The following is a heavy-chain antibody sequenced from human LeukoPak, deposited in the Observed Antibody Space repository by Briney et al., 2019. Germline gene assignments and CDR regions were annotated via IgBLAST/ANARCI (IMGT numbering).Heavy chain of an antibody. CDR1: GFTFSHYG. Sequence: GGSLRLSCATSGFTFSHYGMHWVRQAPGKGLEWVAVIWNDGSNKYYGDSVKGRFTNSRDNSMNTLYLQMNSLRVEDTAVYYCAKDAQRGFDYSNSLESWGQGTLVTVSS. J-gene: IGHJ5*01. V-gene: IGHV3-33*03. CDR3: AKDAQRGFDYSNSLES. CDR2: IWNDGSNK. D-gene: IGHD4-11*01.